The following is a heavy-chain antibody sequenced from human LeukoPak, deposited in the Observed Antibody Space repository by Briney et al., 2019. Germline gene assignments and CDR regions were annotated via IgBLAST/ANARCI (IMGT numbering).Heavy chain of an antibody. Sequence: GGSLRLSCAASGFTFNTYWMTWVRQAPGRGLEWVANVRQDGGEGHYVDSVKGRFTVSRDNAENSLYLQLNSLRVENTAVYYCVTRLCSISACRASSYLSFDVWGKGTTVTVSS. V-gene: IGHV3-7*01. J-gene: IGHJ6*04. CDR2: VRQDGGEG. CDR3: VTRLCSISACRASSYLSFDV. D-gene: IGHD3-10*02. CDR1: GFTFNTYW.